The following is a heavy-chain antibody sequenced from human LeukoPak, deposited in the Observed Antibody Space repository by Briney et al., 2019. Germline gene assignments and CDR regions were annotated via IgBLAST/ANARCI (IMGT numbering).Heavy chain of an antibody. V-gene: IGHV4-39*01. CDR2: IYYSGST. J-gene: IGHJ6*03. Sequence: PSETLSLTCTVSGGSISSSSYYWGWIRQPPGKGLGWIGSIYYSGSTYYNPSLKSRVTISVDTSKNQFSLKLSSVTAADTAVYYCVVYYYYYMDVWGKGTTVTVSS. CDR3: VVYYYYYMDV. CDR1: GGSISSSSYY.